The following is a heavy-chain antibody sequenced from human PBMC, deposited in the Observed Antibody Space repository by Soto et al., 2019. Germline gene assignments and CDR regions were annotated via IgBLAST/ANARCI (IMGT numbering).Heavy chain of an antibody. CDR3: ARDAYGSGWFDI. CDR2: STDKGST. D-gene: IGHD6-19*01. J-gene: IGHJ3*02. V-gene: IGHV4-34*01. Sequence: QVQLQQWGAGLLRPSETLSLTCAVYGGSLSNYYWNWIRQFPGKGLEWLGESTDKGSTYYNTSLKSRVTISVDTSKNQFSLRMSAVTAADTAVYYCARDAYGSGWFDIWGQGTMVTVSS. CDR1: GGSLSNYY.